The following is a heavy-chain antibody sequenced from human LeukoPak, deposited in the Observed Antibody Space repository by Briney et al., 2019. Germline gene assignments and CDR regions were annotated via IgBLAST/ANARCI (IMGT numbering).Heavy chain of an antibody. CDR1: GFTFSSYW. J-gene: IGHJ3*02. Sequence: GGSLRLSCAASGFTFSSYWMSWVRQAPGKGLEWVANIKQDGSEKYYVDSVKGRFTISRDNAKNSLYLQMNSLRAEDTAVYYCARAYSVVVVAATPVDAFDIWGQGTMVTVSS. D-gene: IGHD2-15*01. V-gene: IGHV3-7*03. CDR3: ARAYSVVVVAATPVDAFDI. CDR2: IKQDGSEK.